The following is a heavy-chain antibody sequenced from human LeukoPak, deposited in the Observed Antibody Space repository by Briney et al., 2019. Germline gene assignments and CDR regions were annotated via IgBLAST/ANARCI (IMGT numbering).Heavy chain of an antibody. J-gene: IGHJ5*02. D-gene: IGHD3-3*01. Sequence: ASVKVSCKASGYTFTSYGISWVRQAPGQGLEWMGWISAYNGNTNYAQKLQGRVTVTTDTSTSTAYMELRSLRSDDTAVYYCARAAFAYYDFWSGSNWFDPWGQGTLVTVSS. CDR3: ARAAFAYYDFWSGSNWFDP. V-gene: IGHV1-18*01. CDR1: GYTFTSYG. CDR2: ISAYNGNT.